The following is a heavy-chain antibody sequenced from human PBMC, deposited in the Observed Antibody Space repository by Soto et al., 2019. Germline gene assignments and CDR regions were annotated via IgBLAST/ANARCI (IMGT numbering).Heavy chain of an antibody. CDR3: GRFRTGAVSGLDY. CDR1: VDSFSRNSPS. Sequence: SQTLSLTRAISVDSFSRNSPSCDSIRQSPSRGLEWVGRTYNRSKWYSDYAESVKSRITINPDTTKNQFSLQLNTVTREDTAVYYCGRFRTGAVSGLDYWGQGTPVTVSS. CDR2: TYNRSKWYS. J-gene: IGHJ4*02. D-gene: IGHD3-10*01. V-gene: IGHV6-1*01.